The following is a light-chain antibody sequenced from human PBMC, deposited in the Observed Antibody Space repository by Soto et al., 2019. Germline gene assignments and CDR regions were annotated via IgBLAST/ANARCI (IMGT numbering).Light chain of an antibody. Sequence: QSVLTQPASVSGSPGQSITISCTGTTSDVGNYNYVSWYQQHPGKAPKLMIYEVSYRSTGASNRFSGTKSGNTASLTISGLQGEDEADYYCSSYTATNPYVFGTGTKVTGL. V-gene: IGLV2-14*01. CDR3: SSYTATNPYV. J-gene: IGLJ1*01. CDR1: TSDVGNYNY. CDR2: EVS.